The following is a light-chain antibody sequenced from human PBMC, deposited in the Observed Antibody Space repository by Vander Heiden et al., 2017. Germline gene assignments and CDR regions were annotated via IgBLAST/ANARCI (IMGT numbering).Light chain of an antibody. CDR3: SSYAGSNIGV. V-gene: IGLV2-8*01. CDR2: EVS. Sequence: QSALTQPPSASGAPGQSVTISCTGTSSDVGGYNYVSWYQQHPGKAPKRRMYEVSKRPSGVPDRVSGSKSGNTASLTVSGLQAEDEADDYCSSYAGSNIGVFGGGTKLTVL. CDR1: SSDVGGYNY. J-gene: IGLJ2*01.